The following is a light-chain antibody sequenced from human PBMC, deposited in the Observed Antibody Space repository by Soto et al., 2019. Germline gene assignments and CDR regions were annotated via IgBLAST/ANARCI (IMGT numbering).Light chain of an antibody. Sequence: EIVLTQSPGTLYLSPGERATLSCRASQSVSSNYLAWYQQKPGQAPRLLIYDASSRATGVPDRFSGSGSGTDFTLAISRLEPEDVAVYYCQHYGSSPRTFGQGTKLEIK. CDR1: QSVSSNY. V-gene: IGKV3-20*01. CDR2: DAS. J-gene: IGKJ2*01. CDR3: QHYGSSPRT.